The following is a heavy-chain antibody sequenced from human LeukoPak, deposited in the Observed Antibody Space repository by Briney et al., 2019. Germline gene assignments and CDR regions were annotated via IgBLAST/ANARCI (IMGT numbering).Heavy chain of an antibody. CDR1: GGSFSGYY. D-gene: IGHD6-19*01. V-gene: IGHV4-34*01. Sequence: SETLSLTCAVYGGSFSGYYWSWIRQPPGKGLEWIGEINHSGSTNYNPSLKSRVTISVDTSKNQFSLKLSSVTAADTAVYYCARVSGWNPLEAAHLDYWGQGTLVTVSS. J-gene: IGHJ4*02. CDR3: ARVSGWNPLEAAHLDY. CDR2: INHSGST.